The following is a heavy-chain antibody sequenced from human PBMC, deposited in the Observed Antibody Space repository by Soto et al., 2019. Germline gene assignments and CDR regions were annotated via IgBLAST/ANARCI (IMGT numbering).Heavy chain of an antibody. CDR3: ARLRWGDYYYYGMDV. J-gene: IGHJ6*02. V-gene: IGHV4-30-2*01. D-gene: IGHD3-16*01. Sequence: PSETLSLTCAVSGGSISSGGYSWSWIRQPPGKGLEWIGYMYHSGSTYYNPSLKSRVTISIDTSKNQFSLKLSSVTAADTAVYYCARLRWGDYYYYGMDVWGQGTTVTVSS. CDR2: MYHSGST. CDR1: GGSISSGGYS.